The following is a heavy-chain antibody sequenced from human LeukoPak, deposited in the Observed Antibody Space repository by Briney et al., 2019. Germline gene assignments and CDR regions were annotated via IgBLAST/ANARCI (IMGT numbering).Heavy chain of an antibody. J-gene: IGHJ5*02. D-gene: IGHD4-23*01. V-gene: IGHV3-74*01. CDR2: MYGDMSDI. CDR3: AGDLGLRGST. Sequence: GGSLRLSCEVSGFTFSDSWMHWVRQTPGKGLVWVSRMYGDMSDISYADSVKGRFTISRDNAKNTVYLQMNSLRGEDTAVYYCAGDLGLRGSTWGQGTLVTVSS. CDR1: GFTFSDSW.